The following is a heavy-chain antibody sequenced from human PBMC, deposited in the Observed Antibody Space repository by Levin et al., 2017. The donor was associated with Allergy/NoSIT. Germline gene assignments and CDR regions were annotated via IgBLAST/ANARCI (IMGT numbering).Heavy chain of an antibody. Sequence: GESLKISCEGHGFTFSRYTMNWVRQAPGKGLQWVASISSNSNYIYYADSLKGRFTISRDNAKNSLYLQMNSLRAEDTAVYYCARTPRGSGSYFDDYYGLDVWGQGTTVTVSS. V-gene: IGHV3-21*01. D-gene: IGHD3-10*01. CDR2: ISSNSNYI. CDR3: ARTPRGSGSYFDDYYGLDV. CDR1: GFTFSRYT. J-gene: IGHJ6*02.